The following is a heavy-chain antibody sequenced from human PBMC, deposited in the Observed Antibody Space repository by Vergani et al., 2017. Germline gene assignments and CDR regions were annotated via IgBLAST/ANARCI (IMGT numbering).Heavy chain of an antibody. V-gene: IGHV3-11*04. CDR1: GFTFSDYY. CDR3: ANLGIAAAENAFDI. Sequence: QVQLVESGGGVVQPGRSLRLSCAASGFTFSDYYMSWIRQAPGKGLELVSYISSSGSTIYSADSVKGRFTISRDNAKNSLYLQMNSLRAEDTAVYYCANLGIAAAENAFDIWGQGTMVTVSS. CDR2: ISSSGSTI. J-gene: IGHJ3*02. D-gene: IGHD6-13*01.